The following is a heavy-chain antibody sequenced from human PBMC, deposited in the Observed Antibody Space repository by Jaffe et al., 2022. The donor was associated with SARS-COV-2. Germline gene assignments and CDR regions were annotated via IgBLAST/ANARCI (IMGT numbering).Heavy chain of an antibody. V-gene: IGHV4-61*02. CDR2: IHSSGSI. J-gene: IGHJ5*02. CDR3: ARDFVGAAGGTLYNWFDP. Sequence: QVRLQESGPGLVKPSQTLSLTCTVSGGSISGGNFYWSWIRQPAGKGLEWIGRIHSSGSIHHNPSLESRVTMSVDMSKNQFSLKLSSVTAADTAVYYCARDFVGAAGGTLYNWFDPWGQGTLVTVSS. CDR1: GGSISGGNFY. D-gene: IGHD6-13*01.